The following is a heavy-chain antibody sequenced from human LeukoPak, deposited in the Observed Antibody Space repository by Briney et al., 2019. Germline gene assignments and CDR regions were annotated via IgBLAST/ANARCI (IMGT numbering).Heavy chain of an antibody. J-gene: IGHJ4*02. CDR3: ARVFENRYSSGPIDY. D-gene: IGHD6-19*01. V-gene: IGHV3-30-3*01. CDR2: ISYDGSNK. Sequence: GGSLRLSCAASGFTFSSYAMHWVRQAPGKGLEWVAVISYDGSNKYYADSVKGRFTISRDNSKNTLYLQMNSLRAEDTAVYYCARVFENRYSSGPIDYWGQGTLVTVSS. CDR1: GFTFSSYA.